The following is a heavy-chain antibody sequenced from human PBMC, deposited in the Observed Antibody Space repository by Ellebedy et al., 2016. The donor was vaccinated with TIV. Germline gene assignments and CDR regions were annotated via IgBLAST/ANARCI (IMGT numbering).Heavy chain of an antibody. V-gene: IGHV3-21*01. CDR3: TRSGGDGSGSDWYYFDY. D-gene: IGHD3-10*01. J-gene: IGHJ4*02. CDR2: ISSANTYI. Sequence: GGSLRLXXAVSGFTFGGYSMNWVRQAPGKGLEWVSSISSANTYIYYANSVRGRFTISRDNAKNSLYLQMNSLRVEDTAVYYCTRSGGDGSGSDWYYFDYWGQGTRVTVSS. CDR1: GFTFGGYS.